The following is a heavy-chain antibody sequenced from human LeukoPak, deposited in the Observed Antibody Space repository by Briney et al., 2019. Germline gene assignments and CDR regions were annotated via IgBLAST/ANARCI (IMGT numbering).Heavy chain of an antibody. J-gene: IGHJ4*02. D-gene: IGHD3-22*01. CDR3: ARARYYYDSNTYRQGPLFDY. CDR1: GFTFSSYW. V-gene: IGHV3-7*03. CDR2: IKQDGSEK. Sequence: GGSLRLSCAASGFTFSSYWMSWVRQAPGKGLEWVANIKQDGSEKYYVDSVKGRFTISRDNAKNSLYLQMHSLRAEDTAVYYCARARYYYDSNTYRQGPLFDYWGQGTLVTVSS.